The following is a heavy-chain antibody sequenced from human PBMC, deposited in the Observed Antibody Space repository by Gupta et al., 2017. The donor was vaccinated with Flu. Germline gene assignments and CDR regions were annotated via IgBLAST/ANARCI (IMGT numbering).Heavy chain of an antibody. J-gene: IGHJ6*02. Sequence: YDMHWVRQVPGKGLEWVSAIETAGDTYYPGSVKGRFTISRENARNSLYLQMNSLRPGDTAVYYWARGKALWTLPNYYGLDVWGQGTTVIVSS. V-gene: IGHV3-13*01. CDR3: ARGKALWTLPNYYGLDV. D-gene: IGHD2-21*01. CDR2: IETAGDT. CDR1: YD.